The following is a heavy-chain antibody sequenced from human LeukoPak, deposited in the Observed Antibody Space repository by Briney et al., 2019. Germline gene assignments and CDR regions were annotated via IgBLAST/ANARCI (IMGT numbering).Heavy chain of an antibody. D-gene: IGHD4-11*01. CDR3: ARGETTAADRREGDAFDV. V-gene: IGHV4-38-2*01. Sequence: SETLSLTCAVSGYAISSGYYWGWIQQPPGKGLEWIGSIYHSGTTYSNPSLKSRVTMSVNTSKNQFSLKLSSVTAADTAVYYCARGETTAADRREGDAFDVWGQGTIVTVSS. CDR1: GYAISSGYY. CDR2: IYHSGTT. J-gene: IGHJ3*01.